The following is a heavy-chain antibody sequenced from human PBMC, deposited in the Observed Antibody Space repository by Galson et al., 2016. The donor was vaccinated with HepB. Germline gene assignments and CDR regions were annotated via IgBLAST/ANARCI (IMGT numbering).Heavy chain of an antibody. CDR1: DFTVNSHY. V-gene: IGHV3-53*01. CDR3: ARASISHFDL. J-gene: IGHJ4*02. Sequence: SLRLSCAASDFTVNSHYLTWVRQAPGKGLEWVSIIFSGGSTFYADSVKGRFTISRDDSKNTLYLQMDSLRDEDTAVYFCARASISHFDLWGQGTLVTVS. CDR2: IFSGGST.